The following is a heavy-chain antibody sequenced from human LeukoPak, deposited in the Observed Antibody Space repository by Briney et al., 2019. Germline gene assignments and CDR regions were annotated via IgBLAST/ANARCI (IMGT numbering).Heavy chain of an antibody. CDR1: GYSISSGYY. D-gene: IGHD3-3*01. V-gene: IGHV4-38-2*01. CDR2: IYHSGST. Sequence: PSETLSLTCAVSGYSISSGYYWGWIRQPPGKGLEWIGSIYHSGSTYYNPSLKSRVTISVDTSKNQFSLKLSSVTAADTAVYYCARGYYDFWSASFDYWGQGTLVTVSS. CDR3: ARGYYDFWSASFDY. J-gene: IGHJ4*02.